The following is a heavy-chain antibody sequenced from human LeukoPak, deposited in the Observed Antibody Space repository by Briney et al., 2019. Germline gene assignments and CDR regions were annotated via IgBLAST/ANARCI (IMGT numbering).Heavy chain of an antibody. Sequence: SETLSLTCTVSGGSISSGSYYWSWIRQPAGKGLEWIGRIYTSGSTNYNPSLKSRVTISVDTSKNQFSLKLSSVTAADTAVYYCARMDPRIVGAHGALDYWGQGTLVTVSS. CDR1: GGSISSGSYY. CDR2: IYTSGST. D-gene: IGHD1-26*01. CDR3: ARMDPRIVGAHGALDY. J-gene: IGHJ4*02. V-gene: IGHV4-61*02.